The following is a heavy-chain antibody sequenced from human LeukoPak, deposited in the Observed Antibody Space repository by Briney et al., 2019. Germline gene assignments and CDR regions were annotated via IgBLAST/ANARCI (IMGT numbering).Heavy chain of an antibody. CDR1: GYTFTGYY. CDR3: ARADCYGSGTLERGMDV. CDR2: INPNSGGT. D-gene: IGHD3-10*01. V-gene: IGHV1-2*06. J-gene: IGHJ6*02. Sequence: ASVKVSCKASGYTFTGYYMHWVRQAPGQGLEWMGRINPNSGGTNYAQKFQGRVTMTRDTSISTAYMELSRLRSDDTAVYYCARADCYGSGTLERGMDVWGQGTTVTVSS.